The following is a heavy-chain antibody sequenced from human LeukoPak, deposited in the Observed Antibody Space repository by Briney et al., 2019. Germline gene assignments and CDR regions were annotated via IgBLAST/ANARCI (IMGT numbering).Heavy chain of an antibody. Sequence: GESLKISCKGSGYTFTNYWIGWVRQMPGKGLEWMGIIYPGDSDTRYSPSFQGQVTISADKSINSAYLQWSSLKASDTAMYYCARSPISYYYDSSGGHDAFDVWGQGTMVTVSS. V-gene: IGHV5-51*01. CDR1: GYTFTNYW. D-gene: IGHD3-22*01. CDR2: IYPGDSDT. J-gene: IGHJ3*01. CDR3: ARSPISYYYDSSGGHDAFDV.